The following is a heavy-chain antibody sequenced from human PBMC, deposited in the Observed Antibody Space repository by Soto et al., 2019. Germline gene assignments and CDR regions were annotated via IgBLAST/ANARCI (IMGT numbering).Heavy chain of an antibody. Sequence: SETLSLTCTVSGGSISSSSYYWGWIRQPPGKGLEWIGSIYYSGSTYYNPSLKSRVTISVDTSKNQFSLKLSLVTAADTAVYYCARGYYYDSSGYYYVFDYWGQGALVTVSS. CDR2: IYYSGST. V-gene: IGHV4-39*07. J-gene: IGHJ4*02. D-gene: IGHD3-22*01. CDR3: ARGYYYDSSGYYYVFDY. CDR1: GGSISSSSYY.